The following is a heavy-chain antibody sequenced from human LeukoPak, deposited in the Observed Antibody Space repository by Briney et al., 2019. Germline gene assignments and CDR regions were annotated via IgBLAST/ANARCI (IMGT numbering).Heavy chain of an antibody. D-gene: IGHD5-24*01. CDR2: IYREGTP. V-gene: IGHV3-66*02. J-gene: IGHJ4*02. Sequence: GGSLRLSCAASGIIVSSNYLSWVRQAPGKGLEWVSAIYREGTPYYTDSVKGRFTISRDNSKNTIYLQMNSLRAEDTAVYYCVTQVDATTIFDYWGQGTLVTVSS. CDR3: VTQVDATTIFDY. CDR1: GIIVSSNY.